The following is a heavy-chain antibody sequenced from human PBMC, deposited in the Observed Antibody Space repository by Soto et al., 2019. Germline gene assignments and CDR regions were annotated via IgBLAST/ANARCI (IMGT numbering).Heavy chain of an antibody. V-gene: IGHV4-4*07. J-gene: IGHJ5*02. Sequence: KTSETLSLTCTVPGASISGFYWSWIRKSAGKGLEWIGRIYATGTTDYNPSLKSRVMISVDTSKKQFSLKLRSVTAADTAVYYCVRDGTKTLRDWCNPWGQGISVTVSS. CDR2: IYATGTT. CDR1: GASISGFY. D-gene: IGHD1-1*01. CDR3: VRDGTKTLRDWCNP.